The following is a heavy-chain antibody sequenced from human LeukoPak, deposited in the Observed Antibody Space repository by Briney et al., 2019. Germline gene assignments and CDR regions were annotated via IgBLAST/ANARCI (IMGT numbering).Heavy chain of an antibody. D-gene: IGHD5-12*01. CDR2: IIPIFGTA. CDR3: ATGVATITSIDY. V-gene: IGHV1-69*06. Sequence: ASVKVSCMASGGTFSSYAISWVRQAPGQGLEWMGGIIPIFGTANYAQKFQGRVTITADKSTSTAYMELSSLRSEDTAVYYCATGVATITSIDYWGQGTLVTVSS. J-gene: IGHJ4*02. CDR1: GGTFSSYA.